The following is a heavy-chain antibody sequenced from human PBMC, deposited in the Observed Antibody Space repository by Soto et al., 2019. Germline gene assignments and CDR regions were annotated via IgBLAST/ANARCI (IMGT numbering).Heavy chain of an antibody. CDR2: ISAYNGNT. CDR3: ARQNYYSGLDV. CDR1: GYTFTSYG. Sequence: ASVKVSCKASGYTFTSYGISWVRQAPGQGLEWVGWISAYNGNTHYGQNLQGRVTATTDTSTNTAYMELRSLRSDDTAVFYCARQNYYSGLDVWGQGTTVTVSS. V-gene: IGHV1-18*01. J-gene: IGHJ6*02.